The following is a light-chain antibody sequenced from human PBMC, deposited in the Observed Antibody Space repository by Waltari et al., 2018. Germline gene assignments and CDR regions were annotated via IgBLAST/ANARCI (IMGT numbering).Light chain of an antibody. J-gene: IGKJ1*01. CDR2: KAS. Sequence: DIQMTQSPSTLSASVGDRVPITCRASQNINSWLAWYQQKPGKAPKLLIYKASSLESGVPSRVSGSGSGTEFTLTITSLQPDDFATYFCQHYNNYSPWTFGQGTKVEVK. V-gene: IGKV1-5*03. CDR3: QHYNNYSPWT. CDR1: QNINSW.